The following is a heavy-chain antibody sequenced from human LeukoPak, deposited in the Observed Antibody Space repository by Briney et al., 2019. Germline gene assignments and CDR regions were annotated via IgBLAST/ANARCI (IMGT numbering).Heavy chain of an antibody. D-gene: IGHD3-10*01. CDR2: IYTSGST. CDR3: AKSHPGSGDAFDI. CDR1: GGSISSYY. J-gene: IGHJ3*02. Sequence: SETLSLTCTVPGGSISSYYWSSIRQPAGKGLEWMGCIYTSGSTNYTTSYKSRVTISVDTSKNKFTLKLSSATAADRAVYNGAKSHPGSGDAFDIWGQGTMVTVSS. V-gene: IGHV4-4*07.